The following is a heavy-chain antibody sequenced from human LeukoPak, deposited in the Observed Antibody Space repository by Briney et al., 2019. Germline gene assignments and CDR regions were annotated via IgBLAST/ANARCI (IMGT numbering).Heavy chain of an antibody. CDR2: ISYDGSNK. D-gene: IGHD3-22*01. J-gene: IGHJ4*02. V-gene: IGHV3-30*04. CDR3: ARDRLNYDSSGYYFGY. Sequence: PGGSLRLSCAASGFTFSSYAMHWVRQAPGKGLEWVAVISYDGSNKYYADSVKGRFTISRDNSKNTLYLQMNSLRAEDTAAYYCARDRLNYDSSGYYFGYWGQGTLVTVSS. CDR1: GFTFSSYA.